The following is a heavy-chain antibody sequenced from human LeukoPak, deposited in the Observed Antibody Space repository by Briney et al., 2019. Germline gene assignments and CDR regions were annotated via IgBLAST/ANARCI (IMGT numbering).Heavy chain of an antibody. Sequence: PSETLSLTCAVYGGSFSGYYWSWIRQPPGKGLEWIGEINHSGSTNYDPSLKSRVTISVDTSKNQFSLKLSSVTAADTAVYYCARGRANGDYDFDYWGQGTLVTVSS. J-gene: IGHJ4*02. D-gene: IGHD4-17*01. CDR1: GGSFSGYY. CDR3: ARGRANGDYDFDY. V-gene: IGHV4-34*01. CDR2: INHSGST.